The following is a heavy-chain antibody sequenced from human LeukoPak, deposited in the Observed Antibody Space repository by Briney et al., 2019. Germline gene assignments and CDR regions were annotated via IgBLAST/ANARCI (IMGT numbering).Heavy chain of an antibody. V-gene: IGHV3-23*01. CDR2: ISGSGGST. Sequence: GGSLRLSCAASGFTFSSYGMSWVRQAPGKGLEWVSAISGSGGSTYYADSVKGRFTISRDNSKNTLYLQMNSLRAEDTAVYYCAKEINLLRYFGWLPYWGQGTLVTVSS. CDR1: GFTFSSYG. D-gene: IGHD3-9*01. J-gene: IGHJ4*02. CDR3: AKEINLLRYFGWLPY.